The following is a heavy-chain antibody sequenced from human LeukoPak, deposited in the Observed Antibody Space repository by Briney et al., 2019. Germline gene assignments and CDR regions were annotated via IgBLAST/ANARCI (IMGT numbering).Heavy chain of an antibody. V-gene: IGHV4-39*01. CDR1: GGSISESIYY. Sequence: SSETLSLTCSVSGGSISESIYYWAWIRQPPGKGLEWIGTIYFSGTTYYNPSLKSRVTISVDTSKNQFSLKLSSVTAADTAVYYCASRGGFGGDYWGQGTLVTVSS. CDR3: ASRGGFGGDY. D-gene: IGHD3-10*01. J-gene: IGHJ4*02. CDR2: IYFSGTT.